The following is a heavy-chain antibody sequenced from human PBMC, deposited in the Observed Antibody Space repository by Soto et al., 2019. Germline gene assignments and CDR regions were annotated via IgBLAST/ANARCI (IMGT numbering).Heavy chain of an antibody. CDR3: AAPPRY. Sequence: QVQLQESGPGLVKPSETLSLTCTVSGASISSYYWNWIRQPPGKGLEWIGYMHDSGSTSYNPSLKSRVTISVDTSRNQLSLNLISVTAADTAVYYCAAPPRYWGQGILVTVSS. D-gene: IGHD6-6*01. J-gene: IGHJ4*02. CDR1: GASISSYY. CDR2: MHDSGST. V-gene: IGHV4-59*01.